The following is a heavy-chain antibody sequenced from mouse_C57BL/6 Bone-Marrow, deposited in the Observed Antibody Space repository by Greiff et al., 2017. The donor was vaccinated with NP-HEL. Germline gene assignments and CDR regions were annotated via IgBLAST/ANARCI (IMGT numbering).Heavy chain of an antibody. J-gene: IGHJ2*01. D-gene: IGHD2-4*01. CDR1: GFNIKDDY. V-gene: IGHV14-4*01. CDR3: TEDYDKVDY. CDR2: IDPENGDT. Sequence: VQLQQSGAELVRPGASVKLSCTASGFNIKDDYMHWVKQRPEQGLEWIGWIDPENGDTEYASKFQGKATITADTSSNTAYLQLSSLTSEDTAVYYCTEDYDKVDYWGQGTTLTVSS.